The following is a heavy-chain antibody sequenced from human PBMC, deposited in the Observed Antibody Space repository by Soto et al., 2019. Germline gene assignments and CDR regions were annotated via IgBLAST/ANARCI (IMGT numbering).Heavy chain of an antibody. D-gene: IGHD5-18*01. J-gene: IGHJ6*02. Sequence: QVQLVQSGAEVKKPGSSVKVSCKASGGTFSSYAISWVRQAPGQGLEWMGGIIPIFGTANYAQKFQGRVTITADEPPSAAYMELSSLRSEDTAVYYCASRRGYSYGYYGMDVWGQGTTVTVSS. CDR1: GGTFSSYA. V-gene: IGHV1-69*12. CDR2: IIPIFGTA. CDR3: ASRRGYSYGYYGMDV.